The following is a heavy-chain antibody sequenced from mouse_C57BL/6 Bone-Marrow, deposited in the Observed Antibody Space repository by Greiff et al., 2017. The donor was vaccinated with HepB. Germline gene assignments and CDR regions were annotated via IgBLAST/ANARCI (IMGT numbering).Heavy chain of an antibody. V-gene: IGHV1-54*01. CDR3: ARVHYGSSYVEYYVDY. CDR2: INPGSGGT. D-gene: IGHD1-1*01. J-gene: IGHJ2*01. Sequence: VQLQQSGAELVRPGTSVKMSCKASGYAFTNYLIEWVKQRPGQGLEWIGVINPGSGGTNYNEKFKGKATLTADKSSSTAYMQLSSLTSEDSAVYVCARVHYGSSYVEYYVDYWGQGTTLTVSS. CDR1: GYAFTNYL.